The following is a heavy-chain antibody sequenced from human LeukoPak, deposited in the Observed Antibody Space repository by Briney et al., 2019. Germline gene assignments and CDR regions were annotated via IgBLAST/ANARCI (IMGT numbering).Heavy chain of an antibody. CDR3: AKRKNSPGYSSLDQ. CDR1: GFTFSNYA. CDR2: VSRTGSTK. J-gene: IGHJ4*02. Sequence: PGGSLRLSCTASGFTFSNYAITWVRQAPGRGLEWISVVSRTGSTKYYADSVKGRFTVSRDNSKNTVYLQMNSLRVDDSAVYYCAKRKNSPGYSSLDQWGQGTLVTVSS. V-gene: IGHV3-23*01. D-gene: IGHD2-15*01.